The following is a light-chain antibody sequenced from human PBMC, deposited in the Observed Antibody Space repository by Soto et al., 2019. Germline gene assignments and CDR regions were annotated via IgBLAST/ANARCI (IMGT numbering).Light chain of an antibody. CDR3: SSYAGSNNFV. CDR2: EVS. J-gene: IGLJ1*01. CDR1: SSDVGGYNY. V-gene: IGLV2-8*01. Sequence: QSPLTQPPSASGAPGQSGTISCTGTSSDVGGYNYVSWYQQHPGKAPKLMIYEVSERPSGVPDRFSGSKSSNTASLTVSGLQAEDEADYYCSSYAGSNNFVFGTGTKVTVL.